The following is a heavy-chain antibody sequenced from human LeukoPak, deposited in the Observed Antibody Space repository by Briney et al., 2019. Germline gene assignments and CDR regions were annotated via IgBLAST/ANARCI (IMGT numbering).Heavy chain of an antibody. V-gene: IGHV1-2*02. J-gene: IGHJ4*02. CDR3: ATDSSGSYYNY. D-gene: IGHD1-26*01. CDR2: INPNSGGT. Sequence: ASVTDSCKASGYTFTGYYMHWVRQAPGQGLEWLGWINPNSGGTNYAQTFQGRVTMTTDTSISTAYLDLSSLRSDDTAVYYCATDSSGSYYNYWGQGTLVTVSS. CDR1: GYTFTGYY.